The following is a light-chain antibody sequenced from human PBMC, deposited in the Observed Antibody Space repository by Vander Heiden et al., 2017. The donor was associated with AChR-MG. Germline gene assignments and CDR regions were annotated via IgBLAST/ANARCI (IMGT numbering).Light chain of an antibody. Sequence: QSELTQPPSRSGAPGRRVTISCTGTSSNIGAGFDLPWYPLLPGTAPKLLIYAKNNRPSGVPDRFSGSKSGTSASLAITGLQVEDEDEYFCQSYDGRRSAYVFGPGTRVTVL. V-gene: IGLV1-40*01. J-gene: IGLJ1*01. CDR2: AKN. CDR3: QSYDGRRSAYV. CDR1: SSNIGAGFD.